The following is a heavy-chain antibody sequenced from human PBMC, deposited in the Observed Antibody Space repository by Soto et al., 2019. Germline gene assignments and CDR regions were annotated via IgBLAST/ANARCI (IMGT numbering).Heavy chain of an antibody. Sequence: SVKVSCKASGGTFSSYTISWVRQAPGQGLEWMGRIIPILGIANYAQKFQGRVTITADKSTSTAYMELSSLRSEDTAVYYCARGIGYCSGGSCYSEGDDAFDIWGQGTMVTVSS. J-gene: IGHJ3*02. CDR1: GGTFSSYT. D-gene: IGHD2-15*01. CDR2: IIPILGIA. CDR3: ARGIGYCSGGSCYSEGDDAFDI. V-gene: IGHV1-69*02.